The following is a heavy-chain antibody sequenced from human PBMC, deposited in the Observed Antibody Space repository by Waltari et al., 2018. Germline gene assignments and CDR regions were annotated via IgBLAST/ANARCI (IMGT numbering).Heavy chain of an antibody. J-gene: IGHJ4*02. D-gene: IGHD3-10*01. CDR3: ARHSRITMVRGVITLLDY. V-gene: IGHV4-34*01. CDR2: INHSGST. CDR1: GGSFSGYY. Sequence: QVQLQQWGAGLLKPSETLSLTCAVYGGSFSGYYWSWIRQPPGKGLEWIGEINHSGSTNYNPSLKSRVTISVDTSKNQFSLKLSSVTAADTAVYYWARHSRITMVRGVITLLDYWGQGTLVTVSS.